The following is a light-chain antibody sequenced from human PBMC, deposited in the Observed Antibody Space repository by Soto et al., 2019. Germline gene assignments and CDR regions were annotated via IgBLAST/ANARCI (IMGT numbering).Light chain of an antibody. CDR3: QQSDSFPYT. CDR2: AAS. J-gene: IGKJ2*01. V-gene: IGKV1-39*01. CDR1: QSITNY. Sequence: DIQMTQSPSSLSVSVGDRVTITCRASQSITNYLNWYQQQPGKAPKLLVYAASSLQSGVPSRFSGNGSGTDFTLTISSLQPEDFARYYCQQSDSFPYTFGQGTKLEIK.